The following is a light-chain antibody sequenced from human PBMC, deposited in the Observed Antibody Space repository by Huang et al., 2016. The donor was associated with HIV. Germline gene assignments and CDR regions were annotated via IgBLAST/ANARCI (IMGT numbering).Light chain of an antibody. J-gene: IGKJ2*01. Sequence: DIQMTQSPFSLSASIGDRVTVTCRASQPISNSLAWYQQKPGQAPKLLLYAASRLKSGVPSRFSGSGSGTTYSLTISSLRPEDFATYHCQQYFTTTPWSFGQGTKLEIK. V-gene: IGKV1-NL1*01. CDR2: AAS. CDR3: QQYFTTTPWS. CDR1: QPISNS.